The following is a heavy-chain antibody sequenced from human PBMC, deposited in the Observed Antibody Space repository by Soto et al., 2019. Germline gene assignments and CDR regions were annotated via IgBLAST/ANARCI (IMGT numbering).Heavy chain of an antibody. Sequence: ASVKVSCKASGGTFSSYAISWVRQAPGQGLEWMGGIIPIFGTANYAQKFQGRVTITADESTSTAYMELSSLRSEDTAVYYCASYCSSTSCSYYYYYYGMDVWGQGTTVTVSS. V-gene: IGHV1-69*13. J-gene: IGHJ6*02. CDR3: ASYCSSTSCSYYYYYYGMDV. CDR2: IIPIFGTA. D-gene: IGHD2-2*01. CDR1: GGTFSSYA.